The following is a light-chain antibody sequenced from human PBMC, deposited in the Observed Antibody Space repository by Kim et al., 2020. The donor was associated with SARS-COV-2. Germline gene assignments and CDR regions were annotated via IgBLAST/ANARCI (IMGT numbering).Light chain of an antibody. Sequence: QSVTISCTGTSSYVGGYDFVSWYQQHPGKAPKLILSEVTKRPAGVPDRFSGSKSGNTASLTVSGLQAEDEADYYCSSYAGSDIHYVFGTGTKVTVL. CDR3: SSYAGSDIHYV. V-gene: IGLV2-8*01. J-gene: IGLJ1*01. CDR1: SSYVGGYDF. CDR2: EVT.